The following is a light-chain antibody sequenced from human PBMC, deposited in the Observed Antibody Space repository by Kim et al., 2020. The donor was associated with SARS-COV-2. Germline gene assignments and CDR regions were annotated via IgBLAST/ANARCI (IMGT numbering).Light chain of an antibody. CDR3: QQYYSTPWT. V-gene: IGKV4-1*01. CDR2: WAS. CDR1: QSVLYSSNNQNY. J-gene: IGKJ1*01. Sequence: DTINCKSSQSVLYSSNNQNYLAWYQQKPGQPPKLLIYWASTRESGVPDRFSGSGSGTDFTLTISSLQAEDVAVYYCQQYYSTPWTFGQGTKVDIK.